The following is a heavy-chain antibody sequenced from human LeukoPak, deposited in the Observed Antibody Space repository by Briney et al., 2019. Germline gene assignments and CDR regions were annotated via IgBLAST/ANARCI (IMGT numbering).Heavy chain of an antibody. J-gene: IGHJ6*02. CDR2: ISYDGSNK. Sequence: PGGSLRLSCAASGFTFSSYGMHWVRQAPGKGLEWVAVISYDGSNKYYADSVKGRFTISRDDSKNTLYPQMNSLRAEDTAVYYCAKESYYDFWSGFVERYYYGMDVWGQGTTVTVSS. CDR3: AKESYYDFWSGFVERYYYGMDV. V-gene: IGHV3-30*18. D-gene: IGHD3-3*01. CDR1: GFTFSSYG.